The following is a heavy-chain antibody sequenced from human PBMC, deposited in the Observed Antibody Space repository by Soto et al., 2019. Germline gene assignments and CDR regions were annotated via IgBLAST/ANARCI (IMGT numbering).Heavy chain of an antibody. CDR2: ISHDGSNK. D-gene: IGHD3-10*01. CDR1: GFTFSTYT. Sequence: QVQLVESGGGVVPPGRSLRLSCSASGFTFSTYTIHWVRQAPGKGLEWVALISHDGSNKYYEDAVKGRFTISRDNSKNTLDLQMDSLSAEDTAVYYCAKEGFAGHGGWLDPWGQGTLVTVSS. J-gene: IGHJ5*02. CDR3: AKEGFAGHGGWLDP. V-gene: IGHV3-30*18.